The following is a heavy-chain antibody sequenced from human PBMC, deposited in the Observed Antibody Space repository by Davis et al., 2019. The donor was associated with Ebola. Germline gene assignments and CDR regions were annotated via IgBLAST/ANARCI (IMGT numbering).Heavy chain of an antibody. V-gene: IGHV3-30*02. CDR2: IRHDGTDK. CDR3: ARGNSGSYF. J-gene: IGHJ4*02. D-gene: IGHD1-26*01. CDR1: TVTFSGFG. Sequence: GESLKISCTSPTVTFSGFGMHWVRQAPGKGLEWAAFIRHDGTDKFYADSVKGRFTISRDISKNTLYLHMNSLKPEDTAVYYCARGNSGSYFWGQGTLVTVSS.